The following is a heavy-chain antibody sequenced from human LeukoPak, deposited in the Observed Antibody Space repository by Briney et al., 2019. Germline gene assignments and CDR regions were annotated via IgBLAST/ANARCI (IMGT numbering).Heavy chain of an antibody. J-gene: IGHJ4*02. V-gene: IGHV4-39*02. D-gene: IGHD6-25*01. CDR3: ARSSGTGTFSY. CDR1: GDSISRSTYY. Sequence: PSETLSLTCTVSGDSISRSTYYWPGLGQPPGKGLEWIGSVYYGRSPYFNPSLESRATISVDTSKNHFSLKMSSATAADTAVYYCARSSGTGTFSYWGQGTLVTVSS. CDR2: VYYGRSP.